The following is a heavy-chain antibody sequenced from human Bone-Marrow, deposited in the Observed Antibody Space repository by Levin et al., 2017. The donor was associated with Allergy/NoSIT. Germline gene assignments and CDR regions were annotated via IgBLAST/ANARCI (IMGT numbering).Heavy chain of an antibody. Sequence: SETLSLTCAVYGGSFSGYYWSWIRQPPGKGLEWIGEINHSGSTNYNPSLKSRVTISVDTSKNQFSLKLSSVTAADTAVYYCARGKEWLETGQTYYYYGMDVWGQGTTVTVSS. V-gene: IGHV4-34*01. J-gene: IGHJ6*02. CDR2: INHSGST. CDR3: ARGKEWLETGQTYYYYGMDV. CDR1: GGSFSGYY. D-gene: IGHD6-19*01.